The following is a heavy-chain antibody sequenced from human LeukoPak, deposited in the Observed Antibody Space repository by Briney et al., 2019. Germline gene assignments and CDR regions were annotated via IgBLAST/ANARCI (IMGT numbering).Heavy chain of an antibody. CDR3: ARGYAYGPNYYFDY. D-gene: IGHD5-18*01. CDR1: GGSISNYY. CDR2: IYYSGST. V-gene: IGHV4-59*01. J-gene: IGHJ4*02. Sequence: SETLSLTCSFSGGSISNYYWSWVRQPPGKGLEWIGYIYYSGSTDYNPSLKSRVTISIDTSKNHFSLRLSSVTAADTASYYCARGYAYGPNYYFDYRGQGTLVTVSS.